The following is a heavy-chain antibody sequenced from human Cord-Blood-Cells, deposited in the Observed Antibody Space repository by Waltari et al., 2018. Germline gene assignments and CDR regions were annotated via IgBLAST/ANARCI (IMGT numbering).Heavy chain of an antibody. D-gene: IGHD3-3*01. CDR3: ARDYDFWSGYYSDI. J-gene: IGHJ3*02. CDR1: GYTFTGYS. V-gene: IGHV1-2*02. CDR2: INPNSGGT. Sequence: QVQLVQSGAEVKKPGASVKVSCKASGYTFTGYSMPWVRQAPGQGLEWMGWINPNSGGTNYAQKFQGRVTMTRDTSISTAYMELSRLRSDDTAVYYCARDYDFWSGYYSDIWGQGTMVTVSS.